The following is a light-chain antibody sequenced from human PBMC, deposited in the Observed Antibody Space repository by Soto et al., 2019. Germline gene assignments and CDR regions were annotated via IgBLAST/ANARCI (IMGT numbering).Light chain of an antibody. CDR1: QNVNRY. J-gene: IGKJ1*01. CDR2: AAS. V-gene: IGKV1-39*01. Sequence: IQLNQSPSSLSASVGARVTITCRTSQNVNRYLNWYQEQPGKAPKLLIYAASILQSGVPSRFSGSVSGTGFKIAISSLQPEDVTTYYCQESYYIPQTFGPGTKVEIK. CDR3: QESYYIPQT.